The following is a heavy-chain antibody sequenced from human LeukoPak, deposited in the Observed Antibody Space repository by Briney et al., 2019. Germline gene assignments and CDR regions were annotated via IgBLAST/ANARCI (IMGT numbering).Heavy chain of an antibody. Sequence: RSSETLSLTCTVSGDSISTYYWRWLRQPAGRGLEWIGRIYRSGSTNYNPSLKSRVTMTVDTSKNQFSLKLSSVTAADTAVYYCAREEEQMARGLDPWGQGALVTVSS. J-gene: IGHJ5*02. CDR1: GDSISTYY. D-gene: IGHD5-24*01. CDR2: IYRSGST. V-gene: IGHV4-4*07. CDR3: AREEEQMARGLDP.